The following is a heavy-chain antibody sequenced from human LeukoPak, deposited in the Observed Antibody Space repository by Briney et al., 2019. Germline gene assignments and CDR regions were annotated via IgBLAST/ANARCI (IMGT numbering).Heavy chain of an antibody. CDR3: ARSYSSGWRYFDY. V-gene: IGHV3-64*01. J-gene: IGHJ4*02. CDR1: GFTFSSYA. CDR2: ISSNGGST. D-gene: IGHD6-19*01. Sequence: GGSLRLSCAASGFTFSSYAMHWVRRAPGKGLEYVSAISSNGGSTYYANSVKGRFTISRDNSKNTLYLQMGSLRAEDMAVYYCARSYSSGWRYFDYWGQGTLVTVSS.